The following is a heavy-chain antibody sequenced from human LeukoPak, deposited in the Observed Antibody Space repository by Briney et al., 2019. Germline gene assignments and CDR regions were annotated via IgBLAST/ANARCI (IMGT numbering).Heavy chain of an antibody. Sequence: SETLSLTCTVSGASMSSYYWSWIRQPPEKGLEWIGYIHYSGSTSYNPSLKSRVTISVDTSKNQFSLKLSSVTAADTAVYYCARVEPAYYDYVWGSYRYRGKYYYMDVWGKGTTVTVSS. CDR2: IHYSGST. V-gene: IGHV4-59*12. CDR3: ARVEPAYYDYVWGSYRYRGKYYYMDV. J-gene: IGHJ6*03. CDR1: GASMSSYY. D-gene: IGHD3-16*02.